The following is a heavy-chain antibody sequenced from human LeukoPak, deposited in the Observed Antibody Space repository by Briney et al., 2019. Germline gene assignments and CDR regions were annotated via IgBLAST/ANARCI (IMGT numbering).Heavy chain of an antibody. D-gene: IGHD3-9*01. V-gene: IGHV4-30-4*08. J-gene: IGHJ3*02. CDR3: ARHLRYFDWIDAFDI. CDR1: GGSISSGDYY. CDR2: IYYSGST. Sequence: KPSETLSLTCTVSGGSISSGDYYWSWIRQPPGKGLEWIGYIYYSGSTYYNPSLKSRVTISVDTSKNQFSLKLSSVTAADTAVYYCARHLRYFDWIDAFDIWGQGTMVTVSS.